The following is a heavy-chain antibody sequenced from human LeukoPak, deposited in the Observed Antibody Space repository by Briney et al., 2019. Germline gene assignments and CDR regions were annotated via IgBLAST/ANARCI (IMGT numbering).Heavy chain of an antibody. CDR1: GYIFSNYW. Sequence: GESLKISCKGSGYIFSNYWIGWVRQMPGKGLEWMGIIYPGDSDTTYSPSFQGQVTISVDKSISTAYLHWSSLKASDTAMYYCARPLGYSYTRFGYWGQGTLVTVSS. CDR2: IYPGDSDT. J-gene: IGHJ4*02. D-gene: IGHD5-18*01. CDR3: ARPLGYSYTRFGY. V-gene: IGHV5-51*01.